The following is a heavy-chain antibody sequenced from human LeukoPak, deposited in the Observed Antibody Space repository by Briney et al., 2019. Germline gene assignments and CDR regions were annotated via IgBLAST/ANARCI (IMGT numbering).Heavy chain of an antibody. CDR1: GFTFSSYG. CDR3: AKGGPSYSSSWYGGWFDP. J-gene: IGHJ5*02. V-gene: IGHV3-30*18. D-gene: IGHD6-13*01. CDR2: ISYDGSNK. Sequence: GGSLRLSCAASGFTFSSYGMHWVRQAPGKGLEWVAVISYDGSNKYYADSVKGRFTISRDNSKNTLYLQMNSLRAEDTAVYYCAKGGPSYSSSWYGGWFDPWGQGTLVTVS.